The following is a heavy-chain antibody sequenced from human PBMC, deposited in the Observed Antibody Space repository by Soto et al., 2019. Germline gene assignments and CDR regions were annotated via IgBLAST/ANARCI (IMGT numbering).Heavy chain of an antibody. D-gene: IGHD3-22*01. V-gene: IGHV3-23*01. CDR3: GRRTDSPGRAFDI. CDR2: INFSGGDT. J-gene: IGHJ3*02. Sequence: GGSLSLSCAASGFTFNSYAMSWVRQAPGKGLEWVSAINFSGGDTFYADSVRGRFTISRDNSKNTLYLQMNSLRAEDTAVYYCGRRTDSPGRAFDIWGQGTMVTVSS. CDR1: GFTFNSYA.